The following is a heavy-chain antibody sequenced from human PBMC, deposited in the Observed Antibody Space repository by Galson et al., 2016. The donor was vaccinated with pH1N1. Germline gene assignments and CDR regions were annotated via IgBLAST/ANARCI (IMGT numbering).Heavy chain of an antibody. Sequence: TLSLTCTVSGGSISSSIYYWNWIRQPAGKGLEWIGRMYTSGTTTYNPSLESRVSISVDTSNNQLSLTLTSVTAADTAVYYCAAQTVGATTVFDLWGPGTKVIVSS. J-gene: IGHJ2*01. D-gene: IGHD1-26*01. CDR1: GGSISSSIYY. V-gene: IGHV4-61*02. CDR3: AAQTVGATTVFDL. CDR2: MYTSGTT.